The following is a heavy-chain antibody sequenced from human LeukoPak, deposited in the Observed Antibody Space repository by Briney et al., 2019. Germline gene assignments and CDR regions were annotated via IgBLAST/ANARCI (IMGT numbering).Heavy chain of an antibody. J-gene: IGHJ6*02. Sequence: GGSLRLSCAASGFTFSDYAMNWVRQAPGKGLEWVSAISASGGSTSYADSVKGRFTISRDNSKNTIYLQMNSLRAEDTAVYYCAKVIIGNSRPYYGMDVWGQGTTVTVSS. CDR2: ISASGGST. CDR3: AKVIIGNSRPYYGMDV. V-gene: IGHV3-23*01. CDR1: GFTFSDYA. D-gene: IGHD2/OR15-2a*01.